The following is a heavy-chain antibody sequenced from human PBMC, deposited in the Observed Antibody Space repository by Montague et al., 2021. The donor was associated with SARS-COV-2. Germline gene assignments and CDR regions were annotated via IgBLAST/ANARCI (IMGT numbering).Heavy chain of an antibody. V-gene: IGHV4-4*07. D-gene: IGHD3-10*01. Sequence: SETLSLTCGVSGGSITNHYWSWIRQPAGKGLEWIGRMHFTGKTNFSPFFSSRLTMSADTSKNQFSLKLTSVTAADTAIYFCARDRFDFGAGRQGTIDFWGQGTLVTVSS. CDR2: MHFTGKT. J-gene: IGHJ4*02. CDR3: ARDRFDFGAGRQGTIDF. CDR1: GGSITNHY.